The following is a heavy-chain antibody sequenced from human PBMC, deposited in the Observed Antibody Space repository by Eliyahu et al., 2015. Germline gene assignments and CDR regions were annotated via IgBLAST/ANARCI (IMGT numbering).Heavy chain of an antibody. V-gene: IGHV4-34*01. CDR3: AAGYSSSSYDY. Sequence: QVQLQQWGAGLLKPSETLSLTCAVXGGSFSGYYWSWIRQPPGKGLEWIGEINHSGSTNYNPSLKSRVTISVDTSKNQFSLKLSSVTAADTAVYYCAAGYSSSSYDYWGQGTLVTVSS. J-gene: IGHJ4*02. CDR2: INHSGST. CDR1: GGSFSGYY. D-gene: IGHD6-13*01.